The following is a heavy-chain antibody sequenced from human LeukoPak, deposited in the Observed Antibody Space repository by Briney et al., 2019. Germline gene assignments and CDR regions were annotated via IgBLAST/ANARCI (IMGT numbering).Heavy chain of an antibody. CDR2: IRYDGSNK. Sequence: PGGSLRLSCAASGFTFSDHWMSWVRQAPGKGLEWVAFIRYDGSNKYYADSVKGRFTISRDNSKNTLYLQMNSLRAEDTAVYYCAKDLSPSNWNDVVVTYYYMDVWGKGTTVTISS. CDR1: GFTFSDHW. V-gene: IGHV3-30*02. CDR3: AKDLSPSNWNDVVVTYYYMDV. D-gene: IGHD1-1*01. J-gene: IGHJ6*03.